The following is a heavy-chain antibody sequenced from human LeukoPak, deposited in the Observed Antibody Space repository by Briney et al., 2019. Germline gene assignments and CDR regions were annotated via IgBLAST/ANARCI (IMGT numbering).Heavy chain of an antibody. CDR2: IYYSGST. D-gene: IGHD3-10*01. CDR1: GGSISGYY. Sequence: SETLSLTCTVSGGSISGYYWSWIRQPPGKGLEWIGYIYYSGSTNYNPSLKSRVTISVDTSKNQFSLKLSSVTAADTAVYYCARHIGEFDPWGQGTLVTVSS. V-gene: IGHV4-59*08. J-gene: IGHJ5*02. CDR3: ARHIGEFDP.